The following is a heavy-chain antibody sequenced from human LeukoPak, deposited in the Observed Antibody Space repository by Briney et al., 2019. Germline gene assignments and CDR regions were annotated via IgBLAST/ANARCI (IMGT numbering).Heavy chain of an antibody. Sequence: GGSLRLSCAASGFTFSNAWLSWVRQAPGKGLEWVGRIKSKTDGGTTDYAPPVKGRFTISRDDSKHTLYLQMNSLKTEDTAVYYCTTGITMVRGVIHLIDYWGQGTLVTVSS. CDR3: TTGITMVRGVIHLIDY. CDR1: GFTFSNAW. J-gene: IGHJ4*02. D-gene: IGHD3-10*01. V-gene: IGHV3-15*01. CDR2: IKSKTDGGTT.